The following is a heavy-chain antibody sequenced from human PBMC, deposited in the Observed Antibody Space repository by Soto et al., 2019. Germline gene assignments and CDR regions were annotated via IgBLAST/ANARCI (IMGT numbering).Heavy chain of an antibody. V-gene: IGHV3-23*01. Sequence: PGGSLRLSCAASGFTFSSYAMSWVRQAPGKGLEWVSAISGSGGSTYYADSVKGRFTISRDNSKNTLYLQMNSLRAEDTAVYYCAKDKQWLVVGPIDYWGQGTLVTVSS. CDR2: ISGSGGST. D-gene: IGHD6-19*01. CDR1: GFTFSSYA. J-gene: IGHJ4*02. CDR3: AKDKQWLVVGPIDY.